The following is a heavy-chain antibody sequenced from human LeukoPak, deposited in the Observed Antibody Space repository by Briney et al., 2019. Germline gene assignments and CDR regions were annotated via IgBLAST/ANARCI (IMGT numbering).Heavy chain of an antibody. CDR2: IYYSGST. D-gene: IGHD6-19*01. V-gene: IGHV4-39*01. Sequence: SETLSLTCTVSGGSISSYYWGWIRQPPGKGLEWIGSIYYSGSTYYNPSLKSRVTISVDTSKNQFSLKLSSVTAADTAVYYCASTSRPKRTSSSGWLGGFDPWGQGTLVSVSS. J-gene: IGHJ5*02. CDR3: ASTSRPKRTSSSGWLGGFDP. CDR1: GGSISSYY.